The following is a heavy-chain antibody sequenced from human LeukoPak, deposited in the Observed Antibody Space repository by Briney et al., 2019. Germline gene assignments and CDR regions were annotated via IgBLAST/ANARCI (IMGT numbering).Heavy chain of an antibody. D-gene: IGHD4-17*01. CDR2: INHSGST. Sequence: PSETLSLTCAVYGGSFSGYYWSWIRQPPGKGLEWIGEINHSGSTNYNPSLKSRVTISVDTSKNQFSLKLSSATAADTAVYYCARGGYGDYDSAIDYWGQGTLVTVSS. J-gene: IGHJ4*02. V-gene: IGHV4-34*01. CDR1: GGSFSGYY. CDR3: ARGGYGDYDSAIDY.